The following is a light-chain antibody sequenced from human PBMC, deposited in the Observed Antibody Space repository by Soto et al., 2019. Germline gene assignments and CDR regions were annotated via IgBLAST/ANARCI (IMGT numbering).Light chain of an antibody. V-gene: IGKV3-20*01. CDR2: GAS. CDR1: QGVSASF. J-gene: IGKJ2*01. Sequence: EVVLTQSPGTLSLSPGERATLSCRASQGVSASFLAWYQQKPRQAPRLLIYGASSRATGIPDRFSGGGSETDFTLTINRLEPEDFAVYCCQQYGTSPPEYTFGQGTKLEIK. CDR3: QQYGTSPPEYT.